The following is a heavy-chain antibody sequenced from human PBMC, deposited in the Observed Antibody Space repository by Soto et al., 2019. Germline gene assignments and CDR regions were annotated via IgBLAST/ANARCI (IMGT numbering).Heavy chain of an antibody. CDR3: AKDYKGSGSYYGGYFDY. CDR2: ISWDSGSV. V-gene: IGHV3-9*01. CDR1: GFTFRSYS. D-gene: IGHD3-10*01. J-gene: IGHJ4*02. Sequence: EVQLVESGGGLVKPGGSLRLSCAVSGFTFRSYSMNWVRQAPGKGLEWVSGISWDSGSVGYADSVKGRFTISRDNAKNSLFLQMNSLGAEDTALYYCAKDYKGSGSYYGGYFDYWGQGTLVTVSS.